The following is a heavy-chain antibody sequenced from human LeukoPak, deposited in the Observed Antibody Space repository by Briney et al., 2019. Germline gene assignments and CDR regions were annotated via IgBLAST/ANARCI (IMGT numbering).Heavy chain of an antibody. J-gene: IGHJ3*02. CDR2: ISSNGGTT. Sequence: GGSLRLSCAASGFTFSSDAMHWVRQAPGKGLEYVSAISSNGGTTHYGNSVKGRFTISRDNSKNTLYLQMNSLRAEDTAVYYCARESYYYGSGSYWGAFDIWGQGTMVTVSS. CDR3: ARESYYYGSGSYWGAFDI. CDR1: GFTFSSDA. V-gene: IGHV3-64*01. D-gene: IGHD3-10*01.